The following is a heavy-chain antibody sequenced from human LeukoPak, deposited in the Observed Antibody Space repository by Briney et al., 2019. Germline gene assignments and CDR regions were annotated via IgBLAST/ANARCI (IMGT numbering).Heavy chain of an antibody. J-gene: IGHJ5*02. Sequence: ASVKVSCRASGYTFIDYYIHWVRQAPGQGLEWMGWIKPDNGGTNYAQKFQGRVTMTSDTSIRTVYMDLSRLRSDYTAVSYCTREARVGNWFDPWGQGTQVTVSS. D-gene: IGHD2-2*01. CDR3: TREARVGNWFDP. CDR2: IKPDNGGT. CDR1: GYTFIDYY. V-gene: IGHV1-2*02.